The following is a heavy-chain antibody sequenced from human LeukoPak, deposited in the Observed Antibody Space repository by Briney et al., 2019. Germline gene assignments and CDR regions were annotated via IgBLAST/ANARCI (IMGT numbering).Heavy chain of an antibody. Sequence: SETLSLTCTVSGGSISSYYWSWIRQPPGKGLEWIGYIYYSGSTNYNPSLKSRVTISVDTSKNQFSLKLSSVTAADTAVYYCARGNCSSTSCADAFDIWGQGTMVTVSS. CDR1: GGSISSYY. D-gene: IGHD2-2*01. V-gene: IGHV4-59*01. J-gene: IGHJ3*02. CDR2: IYYSGST. CDR3: ARGNCSSTSCADAFDI.